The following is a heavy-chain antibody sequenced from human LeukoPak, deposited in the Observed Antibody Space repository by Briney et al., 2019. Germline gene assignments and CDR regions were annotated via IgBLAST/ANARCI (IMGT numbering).Heavy chain of an antibody. CDR3: ARDHDWAFDL. D-gene: IGHD3-9*01. CDR1: GFPFGSYV. J-gene: IGHJ4*02. Sequence: GGSLRLSCEASGFPFGSYVMSWVRQAPGKGLEWIAYINHNAEMIFYPDFVKGRFTISRDNAKNSLYLQMNALRYEDTAIYYCARDHDWAFDLWGQGTLVTVS. CDR2: INHNAEMI. V-gene: IGHV3-48*02.